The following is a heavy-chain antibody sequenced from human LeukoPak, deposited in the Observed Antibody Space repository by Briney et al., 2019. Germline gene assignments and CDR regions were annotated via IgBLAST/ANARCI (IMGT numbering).Heavy chain of an antibody. J-gene: IGHJ4*02. Sequence: GGSLRLSCAASGFTFDDYGMSWVRQAPGKGLEWVANIKQDGSEKYYVDSVKGRFTISRDNAKNSLYLQMNSLRAEDTAVYYCATFKTVTTFDYWVQGTLVSVCS. D-gene: IGHD4-17*01. V-gene: IGHV3-7*01. CDR3: ATFKTVTTFDY. CDR1: GFTFDDYG. CDR2: IKQDGSEK.